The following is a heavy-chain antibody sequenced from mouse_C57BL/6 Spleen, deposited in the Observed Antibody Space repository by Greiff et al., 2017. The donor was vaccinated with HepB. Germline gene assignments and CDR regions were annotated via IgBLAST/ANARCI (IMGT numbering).Heavy chain of an antibody. V-gene: IGHV5-12*01. CDR3: ARQSGYWYFDV. CDR2: ISNGGGST. CDR1: GFTFSDYY. D-gene: IGHD1-3*01. Sequence: EVQRVESGGGLVQPGGSLKLSCAASGFTFSDYYMYWVRQTPEKRLEWVAYISNGGGSTYYPDTVKGRFTISRDNAKNTLYLQMSRLKSEDTAMYYCARQSGYWYFDVWGTGTTVTVSS. J-gene: IGHJ1*03.